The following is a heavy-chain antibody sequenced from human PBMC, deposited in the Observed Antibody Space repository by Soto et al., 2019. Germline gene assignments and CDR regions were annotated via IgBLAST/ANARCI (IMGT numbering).Heavy chain of an antibody. CDR2: ISYDGSDK. Sequence: QDHLVESGGGVVQPGTSLRLSCAASGFTFNTYGMHWVRQAPGKGLEWVAVISYDGSDKFYADSVKCRFTISRDNSKKALYLQMSSMRADDTAIYYCAQSPNFYCSSPNCYKYYFDYWGQGILVTVS. CDR3: AQSPNFYCSSPNCYKYYFDY. D-gene: IGHD2-2*02. V-gene: IGHV3-30*18. J-gene: IGHJ4*02. CDR1: GFTFNTYG.